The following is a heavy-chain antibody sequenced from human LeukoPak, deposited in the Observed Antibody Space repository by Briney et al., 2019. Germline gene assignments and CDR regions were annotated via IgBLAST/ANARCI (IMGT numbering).Heavy chain of an antibody. CDR3: ARFLNTAMAGGYYYGMDV. Sequence: SETLSLTCTVSGGPISSYYWSWIRQPPEKGLEWIGYIYYSGSTNYNPSLKSRVTISVDTSKNHFSLKASDTAMYYCARFLNTAMAGGYYYGMDVWGQGTTVTVSS. J-gene: IGHJ6*02. CDR1: GGPISSYY. CDR2: IYYSGST. V-gene: IGHV4-59*12. D-gene: IGHD5-18*01.